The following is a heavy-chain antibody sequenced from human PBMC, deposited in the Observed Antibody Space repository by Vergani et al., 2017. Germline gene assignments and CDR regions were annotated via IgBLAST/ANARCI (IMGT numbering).Heavy chain of an antibody. J-gene: IGHJ5*02. D-gene: IGHD3-9*01. Sequence: QVQLVQSGAEVKKPGSSVKVSCKASGGTFSSYAISWVRQAPGQGLEWMGGIIPIFGTAPYAQKFQGRVTITADESTRTAYMALSSLRSEDTAVYYCARDPAVGLRYVDWLGSWFDPWGQGTLVTVSS. CDR1: GGTFSSYA. V-gene: IGHV1-69*13. CDR3: ARDPAVGLRYVDWLGSWFDP. CDR2: IIPIFGTA.